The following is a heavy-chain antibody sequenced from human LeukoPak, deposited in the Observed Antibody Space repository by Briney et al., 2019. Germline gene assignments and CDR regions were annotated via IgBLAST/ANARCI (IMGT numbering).Heavy chain of an antibody. CDR3: AREKGVWYSSGWTYFQH. D-gene: IGHD6-19*01. CDR1: GFTFSSYW. Sequence: PGGSLRLSCAASGFTFSSYWMSWVRQAPGKGLEWVANIKQDGSEKYYVDSVKGRFTISRDNAKNSPYLQMNSLRAEDTAVYYCAREKGVWYSSGWTYFQHWGQGTLVTVSS. J-gene: IGHJ1*01. V-gene: IGHV3-7*01. CDR2: IKQDGSEK.